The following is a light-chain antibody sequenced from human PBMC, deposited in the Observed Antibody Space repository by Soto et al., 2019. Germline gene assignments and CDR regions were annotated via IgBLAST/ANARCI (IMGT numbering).Light chain of an antibody. CDR2: DAS. V-gene: IGKV3-11*01. J-gene: IGKJ5*01. CDR3: QQRSNWLIT. CDR1: QSVSSY. Sequence: EIVFTQSPRTLSVSPRERDTLSCRASQSVSSYLAWYQQKPGQAPRLLIYDASNRATGIPARFSGSGSGTDFTLTISSLEPEDFAVYYCQQRSNWLITFGQGTRLEIK.